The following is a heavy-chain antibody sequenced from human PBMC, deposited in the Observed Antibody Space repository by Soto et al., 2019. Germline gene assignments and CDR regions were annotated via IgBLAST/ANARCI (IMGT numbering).Heavy chain of an antibody. J-gene: IGHJ4*02. D-gene: IGHD6-13*01. CDR3: ARSSSWYFDY. V-gene: IGHV4-59*08. Sequence: SETLSLTCTVSGGSTSSYYWSWIRQPPGKGLEWIGYIYYSGSTNYNPSLKSRVTISVDTSKNQFSLKLSSVTAADTAVYYCARSSSWYFDYWGQGTLVTVSS. CDR2: IYYSGST. CDR1: GGSTSSYY.